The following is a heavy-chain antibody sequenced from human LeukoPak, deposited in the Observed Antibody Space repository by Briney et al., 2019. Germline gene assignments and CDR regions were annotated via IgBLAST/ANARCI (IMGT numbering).Heavy chain of an antibody. V-gene: IGHV4-59*01. CDR3: ARGDFCSKSNCYLRPMDV. CDR1: GGSISDYY. D-gene: IGHD2-2*01. Sequence: PSETLSLTCTVSGGSISDYYWNWSPQPPGKGLEWIGYIYYSGSTTYNPSLKSRVTMSVDTAKNQFSLKLRSVTAADTAVYYCARGDFCSKSNCYLRPMDVWGKGTTVTVSS. CDR2: IYYSGST. J-gene: IGHJ6*03.